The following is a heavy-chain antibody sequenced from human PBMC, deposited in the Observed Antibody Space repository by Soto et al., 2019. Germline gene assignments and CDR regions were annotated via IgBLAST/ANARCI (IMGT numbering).Heavy chain of an antibody. V-gene: IGHV1-18*01. Sequence: ASVKVSCKASGYTFTSYGISWLLQAPGQGLEWMGWISAYNGNTNYAQKLQGRVTMTTDTSTSTAYMELRSLRSDDTAVYYCARWKDYYDSSGYRTNWFDPWGQGTLVTVSS. CDR2: ISAYNGNT. D-gene: IGHD3-22*01. J-gene: IGHJ5*02. CDR1: GYTFTSYG. CDR3: ARWKDYYDSSGYRTNWFDP.